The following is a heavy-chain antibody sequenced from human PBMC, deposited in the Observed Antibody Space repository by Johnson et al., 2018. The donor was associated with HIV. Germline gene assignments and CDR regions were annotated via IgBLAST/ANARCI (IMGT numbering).Heavy chain of an antibody. CDR2: VSYDGSKK. CDR3: ARGYGGTIFGVVIAGAFDI. D-gene: IGHD3-3*01. CDR1: GFTFSSYG. Sequence: VQLVESGGGVVQPGRSLRLSCVASGFTFSSYGMHWVRQAPGKGLEWVAIVSYDGSKKYYPDSVKGRFTISRDNSKNTLYLQMDSLRVEDTALYYCARGYGGTIFGVVIAGAFDIWGQGTMVTVSS. J-gene: IGHJ3*02. V-gene: IGHV3-30*03.